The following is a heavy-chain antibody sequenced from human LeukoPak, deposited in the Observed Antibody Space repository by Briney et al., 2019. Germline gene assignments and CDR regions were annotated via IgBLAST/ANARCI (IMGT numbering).Heavy chain of an antibody. D-gene: IGHD4-17*01. CDR1: GFIFRNYA. Sequence: GGSLRLSCAASGFIFRNYAMHWVRQAPGTGLEWVAVIWSDGTREYYIDSVKGRFTISRDNSKNTLYLQMNNLRAEDTAVYSCAKGPTSVTTRWFDPWGQGTLVTVSS. V-gene: IGHV3-33*03. CDR2: IWSDGTRE. CDR3: AKGPTSVTTRWFDP. J-gene: IGHJ5*02.